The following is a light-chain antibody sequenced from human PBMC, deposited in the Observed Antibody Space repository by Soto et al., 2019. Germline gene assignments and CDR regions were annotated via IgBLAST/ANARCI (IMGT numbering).Light chain of an antibody. J-gene: IGKJ1*01. V-gene: IGKV1-6*01. CDR1: QGIRND. Sequence: AIQMTQSPSSLSASVGDRVTITCRASQGIRNDLGWYQQKPGKAPKLLIYAASSLQSGVPSRFSGSGSGTDFTLPISSLQPEDFATYYCLQDYNYRWTFGQGTQVEIK. CDR3: LQDYNYRWT. CDR2: AAS.